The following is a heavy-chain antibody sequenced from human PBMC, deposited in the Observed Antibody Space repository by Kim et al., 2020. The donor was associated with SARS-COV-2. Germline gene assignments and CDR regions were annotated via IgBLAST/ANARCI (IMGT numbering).Heavy chain of an antibody. Sequence: GGSLRLSCAASGFTFSSYSMNWVRQAPGKGLEWVSSISSSSSYIYYADSVKGRFTISRDNAKNSLYLQMNSLRAEDTAVYYCARDSAPVGLDYYYGMDVWGQGTTVTVSS. V-gene: IGHV3-21*01. CDR3: ARDSAPVGLDYYYGMDV. CDR1: GFTFSSYS. D-gene: IGHD1-26*01. CDR2: ISSSSSYI. J-gene: IGHJ6*02.